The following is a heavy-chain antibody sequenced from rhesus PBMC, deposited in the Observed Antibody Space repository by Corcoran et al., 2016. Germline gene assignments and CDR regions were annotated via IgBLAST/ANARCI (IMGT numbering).Heavy chain of an antibody. D-gene: IGHD4-17*01. Sequence: QVQLQESGPAVVKPSETLSLTCAVSGGSLSSSNWWSWIRQSPGKGLEWIGGIYGSGGSTEYNPSLKSRVTISIDTSKNQFSLKLSSVTAADTAVYYCSRRGVTLGYYFDYWGQGVLVTVSS. CDR3: SRRGVTLGYYFDY. CDR2: IYGSGGST. V-gene: IGHV4-93*02. CDR1: GGSLSSSNW. J-gene: IGHJ4*01.